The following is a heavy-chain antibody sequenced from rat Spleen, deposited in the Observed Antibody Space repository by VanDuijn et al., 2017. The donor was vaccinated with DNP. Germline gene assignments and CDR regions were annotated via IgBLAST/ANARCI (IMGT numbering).Heavy chain of an antibody. CDR1: GFSLTSYG. CDR3: ARYYGYNYYAMDA. D-gene: IGHD1-9*01. CDR2: ITSGGST. Sequence: QVRLRESGPGLVPPSQTLSLTCTVSGFSLTSYGVNWVRQPPGKGLEWIATITSGGSTFYNLALKSRLRISRDTSKSQVFLKMNSLQTEDTAMYFCARYYGYNYYAMDAWGQGTSVTVSS. V-gene: IGHV2S12*01. J-gene: IGHJ4*01.